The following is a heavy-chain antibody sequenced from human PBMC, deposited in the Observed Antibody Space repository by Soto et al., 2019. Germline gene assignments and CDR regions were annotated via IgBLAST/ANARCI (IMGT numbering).Heavy chain of an antibody. D-gene: IGHD2-15*01. CDR3: AGHQDCCGGSCFWDCDAVDM. CDR1: GGSISSGGYY. V-gene: IGHV4-31*03. J-gene: IGHJ3*02. Sequence: HVQLQESGPGLVEPSQTLSLTCTVSGGSISSGGYYWSWIRPRPGGGLEWIRYVHYSRGTYYNPCLKIRLAISLDPSENQFSLKLNSVTAADTALYYCAGHQDCCGGSCFWDCDAVDMWGEWTMVTVSS. CDR2: VHYSRGT.